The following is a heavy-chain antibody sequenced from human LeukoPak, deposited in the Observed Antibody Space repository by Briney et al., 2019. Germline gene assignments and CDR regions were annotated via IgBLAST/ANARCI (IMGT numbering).Heavy chain of an antibody. J-gene: IGHJ3*02. CDR1: GYTFTIYG. CDR2: ISGYNGNT. Sequence: ASVKVSCKASGYTFTIYGINWVRQAPGQGLEWMGWISGYNGNTNYAQKLQGRVTPTTDTSTSTAFMELRSLRSDDTAVYYCARDLHILTGSHQGKGAFDIWGQGTMVTVSS. V-gene: IGHV1-18*01. D-gene: IGHD3-9*01. CDR3: ARDLHILTGSHQGKGAFDI.